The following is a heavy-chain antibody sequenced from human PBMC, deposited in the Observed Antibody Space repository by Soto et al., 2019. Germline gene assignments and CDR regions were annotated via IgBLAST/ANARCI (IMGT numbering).Heavy chain of an antibody. V-gene: IGHV4-34*01. D-gene: IGHD5-18*01. J-gene: IGHJ6*03. Sequence: QVQLQQWGAGLLKPSETLSLTCAVYGGSFSGYYWSWIRQPPGKGLEWIGEINHSGNTNYSPSLKSRVTISVDTSKNQFSLKLSSVTAADTAVYYCARGFRGYSYGKLYYYYYMDVWGKGTTVTVSS. CDR1: GGSFSGYY. CDR2: INHSGNT. CDR3: ARGFRGYSYGKLYYYYYMDV.